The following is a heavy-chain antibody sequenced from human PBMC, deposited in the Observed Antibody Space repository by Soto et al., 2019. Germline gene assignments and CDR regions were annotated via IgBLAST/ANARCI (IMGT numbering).Heavy chain of an antibody. CDR3: ARGHYDGNWFDP. CDR2: FDPEGGGT. D-gene: IGHD3-3*01. Sequence: GASVKVSCKVSGYTLTELSMHWVRQAPGKGLEWMGGFDPEGGGTNYAQKFQGRVTMTRDTSISTAYMELSRLRSDDTAVYYCARGHYDGNWFDPWGQGTLVTVSS. CDR1: GYTLTELS. V-gene: IGHV1-24*01. J-gene: IGHJ5*02.